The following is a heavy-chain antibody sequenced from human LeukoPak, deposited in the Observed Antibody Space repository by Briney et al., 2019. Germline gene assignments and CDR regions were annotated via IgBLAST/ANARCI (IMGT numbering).Heavy chain of an antibody. CDR2: ISSSSSYI. Sequence: GGSLRLSCAASGFTFSSYSMNWVRQAPGKGLEWVSSISSSSSYIYYADSVKGRFTISRDNAKNSLYLQMNSLGAEDTAVYYCARDGDLYYFDYWGQGTLVTVSS. CDR3: ARDGDLYYFDY. CDR1: GFTFSSYS. J-gene: IGHJ4*02. V-gene: IGHV3-21*01. D-gene: IGHD4-17*01.